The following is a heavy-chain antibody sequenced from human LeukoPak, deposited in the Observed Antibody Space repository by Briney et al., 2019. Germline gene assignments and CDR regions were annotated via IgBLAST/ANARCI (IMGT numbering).Heavy chain of an antibody. CDR3: AKKDGGRGEGTFDY. CDR1: GFIFSSFD. V-gene: IGHV3-30*02. J-gene: IGHJ4*02. Sequence: GGSLRLSCAASGFIFSSFDIHWVRQAAGKGLQWVAFIRNDGSDKYYTDSVRGRFTISRDNSKNTLYLQMNSLRAEDTARYYCAKKDGGRGEGTFDYWGQGTLVTVSS. CDR2: IRNDGSDK. D-gene: IGHD3-10*01.